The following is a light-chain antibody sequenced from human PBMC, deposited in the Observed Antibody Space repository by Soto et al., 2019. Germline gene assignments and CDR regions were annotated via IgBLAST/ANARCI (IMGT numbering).Light chain of an antibody. Sequence: EKVLTQSPVTLSVSLGERATLSCGASQSITTNLAWYQQKPGQAPRLLIFGASNRATGIPARFSGSGSGTEFSLTISSLQSEDSAIYYCQQYNDWPPLTFGGGTKVEI. CDR2: GAS. J-gene: IGKJ4*01. CDR1: QSITTN. V-gene: IGKV3-15*01. CDR3: QQYNDWPPLT.